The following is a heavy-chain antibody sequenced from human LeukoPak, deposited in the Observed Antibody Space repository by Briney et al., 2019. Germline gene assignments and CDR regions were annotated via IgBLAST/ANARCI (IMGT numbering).Heavy chain of an antibody. D-gene: IGHD3-10*01. CDR1: GYTFTMYY. CDR2: INPSDGAT. V-gene: IGHV1-46*01. CDR3: ARAGYYGSGSYYGY. Sequence: GASVKVSCKASGYTFTMYYIHWVRQAPGQGLEWMGMINPSDGATTYAQKFQGRVTMTRNTSISTAYMELSSLRSEDTAVYYCARAGYYGSGSYYGYWGQGTLVTVSS. J-gene: IGHJ4*02.